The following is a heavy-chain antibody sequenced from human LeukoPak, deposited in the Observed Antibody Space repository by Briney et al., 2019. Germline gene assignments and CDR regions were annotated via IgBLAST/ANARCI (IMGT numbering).Heavy chain of an antibody. V-gene: IGHV3-21*05. Sequence: GGSLRLSCAASGFTFSSYSMNWVRQAPGKGLEWVSYISSSSSYTNYADSVKGRFTISRDNAKNSLYLQMNSLRAEDTAVYYCARAGAGSSWFSDAFDIWGQGTMVTVSS. CDR1: GFTFSSYS. J-gene: IGHJ3*02. D-gene: IGHD6-13*01. CDR2: ISSSSSYT. CDR3: ARAGAGSSWFSDAFDI.